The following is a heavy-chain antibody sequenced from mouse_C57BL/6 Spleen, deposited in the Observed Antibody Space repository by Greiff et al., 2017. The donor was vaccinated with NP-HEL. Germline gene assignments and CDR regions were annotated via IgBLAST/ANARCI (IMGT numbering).Heavy chain of an antibody. J-gene: IGHJ4*01. V-gene: IGHV5-12*01. D-gene: IGHD2-4*01. CDR3: ARHEDDYDSYAMDY. CDR2: ISNGGGST. CDR1: GFTFSDYY. Sequence: DVKLVESGGGLVQPGGSLKLSCAASGFTFSDYYMYWVRQTPEKRLEWVAYISNGGGSTYYTDTVKGRFTISRDNAKNTLYLQMSRLKSEDTAMYYCARHEDDYDSYAMDYWGQGTSVTVSS.